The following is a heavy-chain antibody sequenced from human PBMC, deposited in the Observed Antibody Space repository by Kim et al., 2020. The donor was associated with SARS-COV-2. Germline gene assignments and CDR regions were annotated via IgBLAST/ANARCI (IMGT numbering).Heavy chain of an antibody. D-gene: IGHD3-22*01. CDR2: IYYSGST. CDR3: AYLVGSGYYWGTNWFDP. CDR1: GGSISSSSYY. V-gene: IGHV4-39*07. Sequence: SETLSLTCTVSGGSISSSSYYWGWIRQPPGKGLEWIGSIYYSGSTYYNPSLKSRVTISVDTSKNQFSLKLSSVTAADTAVYYCAYLVGSGYYWGTNWFDPWGQGTLVTVSS. J-gene: IGHJ5*02.